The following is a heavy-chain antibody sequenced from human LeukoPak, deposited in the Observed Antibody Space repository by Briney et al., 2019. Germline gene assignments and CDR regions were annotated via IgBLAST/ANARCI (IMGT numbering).Heavy chain of an antibody. CDR3: ARDSGHCDDNSCHHFDD. D-gene: IGHD3-22*01. CDR1: GFDLRIYE. CDR2: ISESGSDI. Sequence: PGGSLRLSCAASGFDLRIYEMNWLRQAPGKGLEWVAYISESGSDIYYADSVKGRFTISRDNAKNSIYLQVNSLRAEDTAVYYCARDSGHCDDNSCHHFDDWGQGTLVTVSS. V-gene: IGHV3-48*03. J-gene: IGHJ4*02.